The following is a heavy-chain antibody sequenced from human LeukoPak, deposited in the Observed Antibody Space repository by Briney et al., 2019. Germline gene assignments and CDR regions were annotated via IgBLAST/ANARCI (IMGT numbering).Heavy chain of an antibody. J-gene: IGHJ4*02. V-gene: IGHV4-30-2*01. Sequence: SETLSLTCAVSGGSISSGGYSWSWIRQPPGKGLEWIGYIYHSGSTYYNPSLKSRVTISVDTSKNQFSLKLSSVTAADTAVYYCARGAYGDPTSFDYWAREPWSPSPQ. CDR1: GGSISSGGYS. CDR3: ARGAYGDPTSFDY. CDR2: IYHSGST. D-gene: IGHD4-17*01.